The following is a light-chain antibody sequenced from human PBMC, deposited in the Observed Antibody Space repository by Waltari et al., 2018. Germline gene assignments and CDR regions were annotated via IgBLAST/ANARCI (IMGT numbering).Light chain of an antibody. CDR2: AAS. Sequence: DIQLTQSPSFLSASVGDRVTITCRASQAISSYLAWYQQKPGKAPNLLIYAASTLQSGVPSRFSGSGSGKEFTLTISSLQPEDFATYYCQQLYTWPPITFGQGTRLEIK. J-gene: IGKJ5*01. CDR3: QQLYTWPPIT. CDR1: QAISSY. V-gene: IGKV1-9*01.